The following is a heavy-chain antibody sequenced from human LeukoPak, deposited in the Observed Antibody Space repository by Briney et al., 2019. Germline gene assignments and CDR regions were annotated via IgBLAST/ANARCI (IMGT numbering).Heavy chain of an antibody. CDR3: ATVDRTEGLYYYYGMDV. V-gene: IGHV1-24*01. J-gene: IGHJ6*02. CDR2: FDPEDGET. Sequence: ASVKVSCKVSGYTLTELSMHWVRQAPGKGLEWMGGFDPEDGETIYAQKFQGRVTMTEDTSTDTAYMELSSLRSEDTAVYYCATVDRTEGLYYYYGMDVWGQGTTVTVSS. CDR1: GYTLTELS. D-gene: IGHD3-22*01.